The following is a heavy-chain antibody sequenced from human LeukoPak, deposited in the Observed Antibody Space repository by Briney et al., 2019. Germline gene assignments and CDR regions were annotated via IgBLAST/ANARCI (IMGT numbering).Heavy chain of an antibody. CDR1: GFTFADYT. V-gene: IGHV3-43*01. Sequence: GGSLRLSCAASGFTFADYTMHWVRHAPGKGLEWVSLISWDGGRTYYADSVKGRFTISRDNSKNSLYLQMNSLRTEDTALYFCAKSFGSSSPFDYWGQGTLVTVSS. D-gene: IGHD6-6*01. CDR3: AKSFGSSSPFDY. J-gene: IGHJ4*02. CDR2: ISWDGGRT.